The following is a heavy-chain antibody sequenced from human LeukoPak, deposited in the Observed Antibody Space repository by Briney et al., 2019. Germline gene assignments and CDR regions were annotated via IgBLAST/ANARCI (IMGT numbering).Heavy chain of an antibody. D-gene: IGHD4-17*01. CDR1: GFTFSSYW. J-gene: IGHJ4*02. CDR2: INSDGSST. Sequence: GGSLRLSCAASGFTFSSYWMHWVRQAPGKGLVWVSRINSDGSSTSYADSVKGRFTISRDNAKNTLYLQMNRLRAEDTAVYYCARDYGDYRLDYWGQGTLVTVSS. CDR3: ARDYGDYRLDY. V-gene: IGHV3-74*01.